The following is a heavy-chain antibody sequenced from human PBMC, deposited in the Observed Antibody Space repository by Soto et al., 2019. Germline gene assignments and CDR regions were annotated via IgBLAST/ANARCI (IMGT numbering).Heavy chain of an antibody. J-gene: IGHJ4*02. V-gene: IGHV4-59*01. CDR3: ARDGSRYDFWSGPYYFDY. D-gene: IGHD3-3*01. CDR2: IYYNGNT. CDR1: GGSISTFY. Sequence: SETLSLTCTVFGGSISTFYWSWIRQPPGKGLEWIGYIYYNGNTNYSPSLKSRVTISVDTSKNQFSLNLNSVSAADTAVYYCARDGSRYDFWSGPYYFDYWGQGTLVTVSS.